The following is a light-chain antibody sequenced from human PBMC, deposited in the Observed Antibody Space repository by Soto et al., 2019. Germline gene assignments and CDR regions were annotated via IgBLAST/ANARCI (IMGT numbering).Light chain of an antibody. CDR1: NSNVGIGY. Sequence: QSVLAQPPSASGTPGQRVTMSCSGKNSNVGIGYVYWYQQLPGSAPKLLIYKTNQRPSGVSNRFSGSKSGNTASLTISGLQAEDEADYYCSSYTSSSTVVFGGGTQLTVL. CDR3: SSYTSSSTVV. V-gene: IGLV1-47*01. CDR2: KTN. J-gene: IGLJ2*01.